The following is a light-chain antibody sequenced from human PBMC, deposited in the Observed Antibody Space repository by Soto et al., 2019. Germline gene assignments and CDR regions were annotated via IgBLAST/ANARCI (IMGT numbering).Light chain of an antibody. CDR1: QSFSSN. J-gene: IGKJ1*01. CDR2: GTS. V-gene: IGKV3-15*01. CDR3: QEYSFPPLR. Sequence: TQSAAALSVNKGERATHSFRASQSFSSNVAWYQQKPGQAPRLLIYGTSTRVTGIPARFSGSGSGTDFTLSISILGPEDLAVYFSQEYSFPPLRFAEGTKVDIK.